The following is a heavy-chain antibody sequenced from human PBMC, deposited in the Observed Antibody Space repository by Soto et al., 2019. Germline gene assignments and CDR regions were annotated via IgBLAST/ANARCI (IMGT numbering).Heavy chain of an antibody. V-gene: IGHV3-11*01. J-gene: IGHJ4*02. Sequence: QVQLVESGGNLVKPGGSLRLSCAASGFTFSDYYMTWVRQAPGQGLEWISYITSGSYAIYYADSVKGRFTISRDNADNLLFLQMTSLKVEDTAVYSCATSAGRSGGYPLFDYWGPGTLVTVSS. CDR2: ITSGSYAI. CDR1: GFTFSDYY. D-gene: IGHD5-12*01. CDR3: ATSAGRSGGYPLFDY.